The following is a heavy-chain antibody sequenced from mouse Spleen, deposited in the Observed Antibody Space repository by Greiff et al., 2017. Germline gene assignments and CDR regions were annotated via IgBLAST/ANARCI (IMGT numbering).Heavy chain of an antibody. J-gene: IGHJ1*01. Sequence: EVQLVESGGGLVQPGGSLKLSCAASGFTFSSYTMSWVRQTPAKRLEWVATISSGGGNTYYPDSVKGRFTISRDNARNTLYLQMSSLRSEDTAMYYCARQPLRYFDVWGAGTTVTVSS. CDR1: GFTFSSYT. CDR2: ISSGGGNT. V-gene: IGHV5-9*04. CDR3: ARQPLRYFDV.